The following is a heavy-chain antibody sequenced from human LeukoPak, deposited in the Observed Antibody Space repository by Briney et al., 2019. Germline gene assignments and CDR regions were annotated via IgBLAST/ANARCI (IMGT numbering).Heavy chain of an antibody. CDR1: GGSISTSPYE. CDR2: VNKRGGT. J-gene: IGHJ4*02. V-gene: IGHV4-39*07. CDR3: ARRCGWYWVD. Sequence: PSETLSLTCTISGGSISTSPYEWGWIRQSPGTGLEWIGTVNKRGGTFYNSSLKRRLTISLDMSTNQLSLHLSTVTAADTAKYYCARRCGWYWVDWGQGPLVRVSS. D-gene: IGHD2-8*02.